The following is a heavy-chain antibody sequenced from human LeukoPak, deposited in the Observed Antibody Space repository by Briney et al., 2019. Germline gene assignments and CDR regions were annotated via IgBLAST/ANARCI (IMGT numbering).Heavy chain of an antibody. Sequence: SETLSLTCTVSGGSISSYYWSWIRQPPGKGLEWIGYIYYSGSTNYNPSLKSRVTISVDTSKNQFSLKLSSVTAADTAVYYCARWQQPYFFDYWGQGTLVTVSS. CDR3: ARWQQPYFFDY. V-gene: IGHV4-59*01. CDR2: IYYSGST. D-gene: IGHD6-13*01. CDR1: GGSISSYY. J-gene: IGHJ4*02.